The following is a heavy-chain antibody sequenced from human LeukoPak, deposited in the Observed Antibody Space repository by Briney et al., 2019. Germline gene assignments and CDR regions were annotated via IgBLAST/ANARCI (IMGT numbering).Heavy chain of an antibody. D-gene: IGHD5-24*01. Sequence: KTSETLSLTCTVSGGAINSYYWSWIRQRPGKGREWIGYIYYSGTTNYNPSLKSRVTISVDTSKNHFSLKLSSVTAADTAVYYCARTSSGWLQIDYWGQGTLVTVSS. CDR2: IYYSGTT. J-gene: IGHJ4*02. CDR3: ARTSSGWLQIDY. V-gene: IGHV4-59*08. CDR1: GGAINSYY.